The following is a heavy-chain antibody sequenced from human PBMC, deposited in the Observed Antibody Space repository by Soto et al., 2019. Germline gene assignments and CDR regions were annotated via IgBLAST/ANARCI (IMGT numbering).Heavy chain of an antibody. J-gene: IGHJ4*02. D-gene: IGHD3-22*01. CDR1: GYSFTSYW. Sequence: GESLKISCKGSGYSFTSYWISWVRQMPGKGLEWMGRIDPSDSYTNYSPSFQGHVTISADKSISTAYLQWSSLKASDTAMYYCARLTYYYDSSGYYYGYWGQGTLVTVSS. CDR2: IDPSDSYT. V-gene: IGHV5-10-1*01. CDR3: ARLTYYYDSSGYYYGY.